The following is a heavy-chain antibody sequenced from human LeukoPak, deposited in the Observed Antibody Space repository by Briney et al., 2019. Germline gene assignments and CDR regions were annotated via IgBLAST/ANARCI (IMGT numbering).Heavy chain of an antibody. D-gene: IGHD3-3*01. CDR1: GFTFSGFS. CDR3: AGVGPSAGYYFDY. CDR2: ISPGSTYI. Sequence: PGGSLRLSCAASGFTFSGFSMNWVRQAPGKGLEWVSSISPGSTYIYNADSMKGRFTISRDNAKNSLYLQMNSLRAEDTAVYYCAGVGPSAGYYFDYWGQGTLVTVSS. V-gene: IGHV3-21*01. J-gene: IGHJ4*02.